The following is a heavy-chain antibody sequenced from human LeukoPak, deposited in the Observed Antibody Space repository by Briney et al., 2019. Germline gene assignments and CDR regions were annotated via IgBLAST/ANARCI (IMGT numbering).Heavy chain of an antibody. D-gene: IGHD4-17*01. J-gene: IGHJ2*01. CDR1: GFTFSSHG. V-gene: IGHV3-30*18. CDR3: AKLIYGDYGSPFDL. Sequence: GTSLRLSCAASGFTFSSHGMHWVRQAPGMGLEWVALILYGGSNEYYADSVQGRFTISRDSSRNTLYLQMNSLRAEDTAVYYCAKLIYGDYGSPFDLWGRGTLVTVSS. CDR2: ILYGGSNE.